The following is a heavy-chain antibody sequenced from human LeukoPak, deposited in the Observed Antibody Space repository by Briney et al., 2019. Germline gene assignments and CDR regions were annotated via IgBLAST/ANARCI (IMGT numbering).Heavy chain of an antibody. J-gene: IGHJ6*02. V-gene: IGHV1-69*13. CDR3: ARDLGDYGDPYGYYYYYGMDV. CDR1: GGTFSSHA. D-gene: IGHD4-17*01. CDR2: IIPIFGTA. Sequence: ASVKVSCKASGGTFSSHAISWVRQAPGQGLEWMGGIIPIFGTANYAQKFQGRVTITADESTSTAYMELGSLRSEDTAVYYCARDLGDYGDPYGYYYYYGMDVWGQGTTVTVSS.